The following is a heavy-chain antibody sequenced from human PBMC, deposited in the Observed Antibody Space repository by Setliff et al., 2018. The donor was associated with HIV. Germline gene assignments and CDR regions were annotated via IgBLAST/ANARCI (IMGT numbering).Heavy chain of an antibody. CDR3: ARDSVRGASWYPGGFDV. V-gene: IGHV3-48*03. CDR1: GFTFSSYE. CDR2: ISGSGTRT. J-gene: IGHJ3*01. Sequence: GGSLRLSCEASGFTFSSYEMNWVRQVPGKGLEWVSYISGSGTRTFHVDSVKGRFSISRDNARNTVYLQMNNLRAEDTAVYYCARDSVRGASWYPGGFDVWGQGAMVTVSS. D-gene: IGHD3-10*01.